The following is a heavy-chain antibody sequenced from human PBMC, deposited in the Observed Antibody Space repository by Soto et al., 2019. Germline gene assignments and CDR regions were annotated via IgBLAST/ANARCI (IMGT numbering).Heavy chain of an antibody. V-gene: IGHV3-30*18. CDR1: GFTFSSYG. J-gene: IGHJ6*02. D-gene: IGHD6-13*01. CDR2: ISYDGSNK. Sequence: GGSLRLSCAASGFTFSSYGMHWVRQAPGKGLEWVAVISYDGSNKYYADSVKGRFTISRDNSKNTLYLQMNSLRAEDTAVYYCAKGAAAGFYYYYGMDVWGQGTTVTVSS. CDR3: AKGAAAGFYYYYGMDV.